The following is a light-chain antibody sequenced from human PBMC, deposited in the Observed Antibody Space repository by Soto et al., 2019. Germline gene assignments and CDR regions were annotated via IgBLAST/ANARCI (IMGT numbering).Light chain of an antibody. Sequence: QSALTQPASVSGSPGQSITISCTGTSSDVGNYIFVSWYRQHPGKAPKLMIYDINNRRSGVSNRFSGSKSGNTASLTISGLQAEDEADYYCVSYTTSASYVVGTGTKLTVL. CDR3: VSYTTSASYV. CDR1: SSDVGNYIF. CDR2: DIN. J-gene: IGLJ1*01. V-gene: IGLV2-14*01.